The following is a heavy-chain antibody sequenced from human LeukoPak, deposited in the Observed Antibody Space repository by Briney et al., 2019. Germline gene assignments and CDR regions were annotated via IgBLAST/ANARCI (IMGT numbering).Heavy chain of an antibody. V-gene: IGHV3-30*02. CDR1: GFTFSSYG. Sequence: GGSLRLSCAASGFTFSSYGMHWVRRAPGKGLEWVAFIRYDGSNKYYADSVKGRFTISRDNSKNTLYLQMNSLRAEDTAVYYCAKVYSSSWYADYFDYWGQGTLVTVSS. CDR3: AKVYSSSWYADYFDY. CDR2: IRYDGSNK. J-gene: IGHJ4*02. D-gene: IGHD6-13*01.